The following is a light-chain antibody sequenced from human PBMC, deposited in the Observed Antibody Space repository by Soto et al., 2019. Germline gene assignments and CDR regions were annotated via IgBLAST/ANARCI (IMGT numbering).Light chain of an antibody. CDR2: GNS. CDR3: QSYDSSLSGWV. J-gene: IGLJ3*02. Sequence: QSVLTQPPSVSGAPGQRVTISCTESSSNIGAGYDVHWYQQLPGTAPKLIIYGNSNRPSGVPDRFSGSKSGTSASLAITGLQAEDEADDYCQSYDSSLSGWVFGGGTKLTVL. CDR1: SSNIGAGYD. V-gene: IGLV1-40*01.